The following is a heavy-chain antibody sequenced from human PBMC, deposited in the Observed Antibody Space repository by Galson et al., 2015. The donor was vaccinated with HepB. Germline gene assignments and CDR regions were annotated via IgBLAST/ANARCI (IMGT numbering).Heavy chain of an antibody. D-gene: IGHD3-10*01. V-gene: IGHV1-69*02. Sequence: SVKVSCKASGGTFSSYTISWVRQAPGQGLEWMGRIIPILGIANYAQKFQGRVTITADKSTSTAYMELSSLRSEDTAVYYCARAPEYYGSGFHGWFDPWGQGTLVTVSS. CDR2: IIPILGIA. CDR3: ARAPEYYGSGFHGWFDP. CDR1: GGTFSSYT. J-gene: IGHJ5*02.